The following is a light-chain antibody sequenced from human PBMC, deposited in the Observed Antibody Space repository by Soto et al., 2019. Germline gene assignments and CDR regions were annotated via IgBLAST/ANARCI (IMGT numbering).Light chain of an antibody. CDR3: QQYNNWPPWT. V-gene: IGKV3-15*01. J-gene: IGKJ1*01. CDR1: QSVSSN. CDR2: GAS. Sequence: EIVMTQSPATLSVSPAERATLSCRASQSVSSNLAWYQQKPGQAPRLLLYGASTRATGIPARFSGSGSGTELTVTISSLQSEDFAVYYCQQYNNWPPWTFGQGTKVEIK.